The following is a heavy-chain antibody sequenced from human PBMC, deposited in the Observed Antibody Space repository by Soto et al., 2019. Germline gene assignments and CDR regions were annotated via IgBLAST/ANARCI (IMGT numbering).Heavy chain of an antibody. V-gene: IGHV1-18*01. Sequence: QVQLEQSGPEVKKSGASVKVSCKASGYSFRSYGINWVRQAPGQGLEWIGWVSGYNYNTKYAQKLQGRITVTTDTSTNTAYMELRSLRSDDTAVYYCGRSSSMLGADCSDSWGRGTLVTVSS. CDR1: GYSFRSYG. D-gene: IGHD2-8*01. CDR2: VSGYNYNT. CDR3: GRSSSMLGADCSDS. J-gene: IGHJ5*01.